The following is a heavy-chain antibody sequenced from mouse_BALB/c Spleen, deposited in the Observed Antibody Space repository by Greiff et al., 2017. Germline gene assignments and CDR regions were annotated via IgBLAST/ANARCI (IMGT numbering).Heavy chain of an antibody. CDR3: ARGGTTAFDY. CDR2: ISSGGST. Sequence: EVMLVESGGGLVQPGGSLKLSCAASGFTFSSYAMSWVRQTPEKRLEWVASISSGGSTYYPDSVKGRFTISRDNDRNILYLQMSSLRSEDTAMYYCARGGTTAFDYWGQGTTLTVSS. J-gene: IGHJ2*01. CDR1: GFTFSSYA. D-gene: IGHD1-2*01. V-gene: IGHV5-6-5*01.